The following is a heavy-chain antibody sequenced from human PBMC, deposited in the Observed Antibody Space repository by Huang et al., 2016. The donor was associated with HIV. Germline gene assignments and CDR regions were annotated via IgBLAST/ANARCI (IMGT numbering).Heavy chain of an antibody. CDR1: GFSFDSFA. Sequence: DVQLVESGGGLVKPGGSLSLSCAASGFSFDSFAMHWVRQAPGKGLEWFASSTASSSFKDYAVSLTGRVTVSRDNAKNSLYLQMNSLRPEDTAVYYCVRENYGSGSTLHWFDPWGQGTLVTVSS. CDR3: VRENYGSGSTLHWFDP. D-gene: IGHD3-10*01. V-gene: IGHV3-21*01. CDR2: STASSSFK. J-gene: IGHJ5*02.